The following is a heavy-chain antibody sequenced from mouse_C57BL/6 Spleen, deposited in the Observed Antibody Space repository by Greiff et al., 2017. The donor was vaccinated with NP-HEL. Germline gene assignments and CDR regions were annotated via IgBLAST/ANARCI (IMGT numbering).Heavy chain of an antibody. CDR1: GYTFTDYY. V-gene: IGHV1-26*01. Sequence: EVQLQQSGPELVKPGASVKISCKASGYTFTDYYMNWVKQSHGKSLEWIGDINPNNGGTSYNQKFKGKATLTVDKSSSTAYMELRSLTSEDSAVYYCASSYYGSSHYAMDYWGQGTSVTVSS. CDR2: INPNNGGT. CDR3: ASSYYGSSHYAMDY. J-gene: IGHJ4*01. D-gene: IGHD1-1*01.